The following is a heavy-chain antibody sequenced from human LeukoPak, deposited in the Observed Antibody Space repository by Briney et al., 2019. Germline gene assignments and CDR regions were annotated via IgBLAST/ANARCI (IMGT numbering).Heavy chain of an antibody. CDR2: ISYDGSNK. CDR1: GFTFDDYG. CDR3: AKDQYYGSGSYYTGNNYYYYYGMDV. V-gene: IGHV3-30*18. J-gene: IGHJ6*02. Sequence: GGSLRLSCAASGFTFDDYGMHWVRQAPGKGLEWVAVISYDGSNKYYADSVKGRFTISRDNSKNTLYLQMNSLRAEETAVYYCAKDQYYGSGSYYTGNNYYYYYGMDVWGQGTTVTVSS. D-gene: IGHD3-10*01.